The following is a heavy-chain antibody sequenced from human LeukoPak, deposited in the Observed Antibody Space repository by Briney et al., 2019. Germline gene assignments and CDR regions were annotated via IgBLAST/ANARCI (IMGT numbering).Heavy chain of an antibody. CDR1: GGSISSYY. CDR2: IYYSGST. D-gene: IGHD6-19*01. CDR3: ARHGGWAFDI. J-gene: IGHJ3*02. V-gene: IGHV4-59*08. Sequence: SETLSLTCAVSGGSISSYYWSWIRQPPGKGLEWIGYIYYSGSTNYNPSLKSRVTISVDTSKNQFSLKLSSVTAADTAVYYCARHGGWAFDIWGQGTMVTVSS.